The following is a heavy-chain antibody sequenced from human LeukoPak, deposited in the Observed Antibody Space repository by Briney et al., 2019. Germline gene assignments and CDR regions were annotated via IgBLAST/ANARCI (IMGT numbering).Heavy chain of an antibody. D-gene: IGHD2-15*01. V-gene: IGHV3-23*01. Sequence: GGSLRLSCAASGFTFSSYAMSWVRQAPGKGLEWVSAISGSGGSTYYADSVKGRFTISRDNSKNTLYLQMNSLRAEDTAVYYCAKSVLGYCSGGSCYSADYWGQGTLVTVSS. J-gene: IGHJ4*02. CDR3: AKSVLGYCSGGSCYSADY. CDR2: ISGSGGST. CDR1: GFTFSSYA.